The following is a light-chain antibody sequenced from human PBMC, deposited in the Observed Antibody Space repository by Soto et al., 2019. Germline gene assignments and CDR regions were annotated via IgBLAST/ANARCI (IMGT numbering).Light chain of an antibody. CDR1: QSISPW. Sequence: DIQMTQSPSTLSASVGDRVTITCRASQSISPWLAWYQRKPGTAPKLLIYKASSLESGVPSRFSGSASGTEFTLTISSLQPDDFATYYCQHYSGYSTFGQGTKVDIK. V-gene: IGKV1-5*03. CDR3: QHYSGYST. CDR2: KAS. J-gene: IGKJ1*01.